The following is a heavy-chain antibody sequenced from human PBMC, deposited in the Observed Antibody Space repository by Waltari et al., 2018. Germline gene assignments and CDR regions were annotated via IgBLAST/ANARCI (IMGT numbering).Heavy chain of an antibody. CDR3: AHTLGFWEWLPFDY. V-gene: IGHV2-5*01. Sequence: QITLTESGPPLVKPTQTLTLTCTFSGFSLSTSGVGVGWIRQPPGKPPEWLALIYWNDDKRYSPTLKSRLTSTKDTSKNQVVLTKTNMDPVDTATYYCAHTLGFWEWLPFDYWGQGTLVTVSS. CDR1: GFSLSTSGVG. CDR2: IYWNDDK. D-gene: IGHD3-3*01. J-gene: IGHJ4*02.